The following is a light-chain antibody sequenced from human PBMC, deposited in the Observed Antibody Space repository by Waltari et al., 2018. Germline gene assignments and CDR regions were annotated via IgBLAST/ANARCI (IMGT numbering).Light chain of an antibody. CDR2: YDS. V-gene: IGLV3-21*04. CDR1: NIGSKS. J-gene: IGLJ3*02. CDR3: QVWDDVTDSGV. Sequence: YVLTQPPSVSVDPGKTARVTCGGENIGSKSVNWYQQKPGQAPVLVMFYDSDRPSEIPERFSGSNSGNTATLTISWVEAGDEADYHCQVWDDVTDSGVFGGGTKLTVL.